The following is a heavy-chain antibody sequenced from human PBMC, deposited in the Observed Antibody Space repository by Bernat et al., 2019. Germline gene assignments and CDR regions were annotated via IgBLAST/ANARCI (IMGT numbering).Heavy chain of an antibody. CDR1: GGSISSSAYY. CDR2: IYYSGRT. V-gene: IGHV4-39*02. CDR3: ARRGSSSPRNWFDP. D-gene: IGHD6-6*01. J-gene: IGHJ5*02. Sequence: QQQLKESGPRLVKPSETLSLTCTVSGGSISSSAYYWDWIRQPPGKGLEWIGGIYYSGRTYYNQSLRSRVSISVDTSRNHFSVKLSSVTAADTAVYYCARRGSSSPRNWFDPWGQGTLVTVSS.